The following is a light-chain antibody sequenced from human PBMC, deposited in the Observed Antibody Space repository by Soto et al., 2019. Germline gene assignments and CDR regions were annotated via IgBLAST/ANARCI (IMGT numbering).Light chain of an antibody. V-gene: IGKV1-5*01. CDR1: QSSSSW. J-gene: IGKJ5*01. CDR3: QQYNSYAIT. Sequence: DIQMTQSPSTLSASVGDRVTITCRASQSSSSWLAWYQQKPGKAPKLLIYDASSLESGVPSRFSGSGSGTEFNLTISSLQPDDFATYYCQQYNSYAITFGQGTRLEIK. CDR2: DAS.